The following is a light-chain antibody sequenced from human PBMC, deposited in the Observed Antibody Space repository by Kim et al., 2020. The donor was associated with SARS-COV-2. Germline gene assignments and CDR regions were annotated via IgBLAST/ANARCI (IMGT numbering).Light chain of an antibody. CDR3: AAWDDSLNGVV. Sequence: ELTQPPSASGTPGQRVTISCSGSSSNIGSNTVNWYHQLPGTAPNVLIYSNNHRPSGVPDRFSGSKSGTSASLAISGLQSEDEADYYCAAWDDSLNGVVFGGGTQLTVL. CDR2: SNN. V-gene: IGLV1-44*01. CDR1: SSNIGSNT. J-gene: IGLJ2*01.